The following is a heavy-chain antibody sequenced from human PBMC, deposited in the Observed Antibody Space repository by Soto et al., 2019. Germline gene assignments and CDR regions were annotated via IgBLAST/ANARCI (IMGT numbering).Heavy chain of an antibody. CDR2: IYYSGST. V-gene: IGHV4-31*03. CDR3: ARSVFP. J-gene: IGHJ5*02. Sequence: SETLSLTCTVSGGSITSGGYYWTWIRQHPGKGLEWIGYIYYSGSTYYTPSLKSRVTISVETSKNQFSLKLSSVTAADTAVYYCARSVFPWGQGTLVTVS. CDR1: GGSITSGGYY.